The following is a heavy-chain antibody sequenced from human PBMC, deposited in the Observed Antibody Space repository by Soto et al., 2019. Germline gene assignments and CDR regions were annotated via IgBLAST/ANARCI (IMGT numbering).Heavy chain of an antibody. CDR3: ATPDRNYDFWRGSSFDI. CDR2: MNPNSGNT. V-gene: IGHV1-8*01. Sequence: ASVKVSCKASGYTFTSYDINWVRQATGQGLEWMGWMNPNSGNTGYAQKFQGRVTMTRNTSISTAYMELSSLRSEDTAVYYCATPDRNYDFWRGSSFDIWCLGTMVTVSS. CDR1: GYTFTSYD. J-gene: IGHJ4*03. D-gene: IGHD3-3*01.